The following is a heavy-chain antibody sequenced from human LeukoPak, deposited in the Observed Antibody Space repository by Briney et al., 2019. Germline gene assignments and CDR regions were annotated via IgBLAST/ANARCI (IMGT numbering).Heavy chain of an antibody. Sequence: GGSLRLSCAASVFTFSNYGMHWVRRAPGKGLEWVAVIWYDGNNKYYSDSVKGRFTISRDNSKNTLYLQMSSLRADDTAVYYCAKGSGAYAYLFDYWGRGTLVTVSS. CDR2: IWYDGNNK. V-gene: IGHV3-33*06. J-gene: IGHJ4*02. CDR1: VFTFSNYG. D-gene: IGHD2-15*01. CDR3: AKGSGAYAYLFDY.